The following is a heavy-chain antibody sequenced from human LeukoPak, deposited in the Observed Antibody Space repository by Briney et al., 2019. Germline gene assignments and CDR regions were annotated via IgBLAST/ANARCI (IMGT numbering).Heavy chain of an antibody. V-gene: IGHV3-23*01. D-gene: IGHD1-26*01. Sequence: PGGSLRLSCAASGFTFSSYAMSWVRQAPGKGLEWVSAISGSGGSTYYADSVKGRFTISRDNSKNTLYLQMNSLRAEDTAVYYCAKMGGLDLFYYYYMDVRGKGTTVTVSS. J-gene: IGHJ6*03. CDR2: ISGSGGST. CDR1: GFTFSSYA. CDR3: AKMGGLDLFYYYYMDV.